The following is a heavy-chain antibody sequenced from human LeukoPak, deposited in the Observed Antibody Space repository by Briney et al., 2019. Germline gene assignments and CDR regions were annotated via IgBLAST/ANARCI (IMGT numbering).Heavy chain of an antibody. V-gene: IGHV3-30*02. CDR3: AKRADYYDSSRALYDAFDL. Sequence: GGSLRLSCAASGFIFRTYGMHWVRQAPGKGLEWVTFIQYDGSDKYYADSVKGRFTISRDNSKNTLFLQMNSLRVEDTAVYYCAKRADYYDSSRALYDAFDLRGQGTMVTVSS. CDR2: IQYDGSDK. D-gene: IGHD3-16*01. CDR1: GFIFRTYG. J-gene: IGHJ3*01.